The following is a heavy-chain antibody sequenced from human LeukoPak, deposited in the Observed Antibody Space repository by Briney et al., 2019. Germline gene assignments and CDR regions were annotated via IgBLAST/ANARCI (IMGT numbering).Heavy chain of an antibody. Sequence: GESLKISCKASGYYFSDNWIGWVRQMPGKGLEWMGVIYPGDSDTRYSPSFQGQVTISADKSISTAYLQWSSLKASDTAMYYCARHGAVAGTSRGDFDYWGQGTLVTVSS. CDR3: ARHGAVAGTSRGDFDY. D-gene: IGHD6-19*01. V-gene: IGHV5-51*01. CDR1: GYYFSDNW. CDR2: IYPGDSDT. J-gene: IGHJ4*02.